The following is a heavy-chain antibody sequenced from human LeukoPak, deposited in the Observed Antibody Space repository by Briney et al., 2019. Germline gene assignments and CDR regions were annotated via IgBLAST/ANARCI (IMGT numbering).Heavy chain of an antibody. CDR3: ARLRPLERVSSYYYHAMDV. CDR1: GDSISNSY. CDR2: VHYSGRT. J-gene: IGHJ6*02. V-gene: IGHV4-59*08. D-gene: IGHD3-3*01. Sequence: SETLSLTCTVSGDSISNSYWSWIRRPPGKGLEWIGYVHYSGRTNYNPSLESRLTISVDTSRSQFSLKLTSVTAADTAVYYCARLRPLERVSSYYYHAMDVWGQGTTVTVSS.